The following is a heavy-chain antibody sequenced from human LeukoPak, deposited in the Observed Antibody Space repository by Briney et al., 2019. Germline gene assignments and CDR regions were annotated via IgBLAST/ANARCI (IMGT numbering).Heavy chain of an antibody. CDR1: GGTFSSYT. V-gene: IGHV1-69*02. J-gene: IGHJ4*02. CDR2: IIPILGIA. CDR3: ARARGSSSSDY. D-gene: IGHD6-6*01. Sequence: ASVKVPCKASGGTFSSYTISWVRQAPGQGIERMGRIIPILGIANYAQKFQRRVTITADKSTSTAYMELSSLRSEDTAVYYCARARGSSSSDYWGQGTLVTVSS.